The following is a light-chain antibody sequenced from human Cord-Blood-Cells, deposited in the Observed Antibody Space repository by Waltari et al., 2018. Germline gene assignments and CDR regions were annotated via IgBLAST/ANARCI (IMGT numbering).Light chain of an antibody. V-gene: IGKV1-39*01. CDR3: QQSYSTPPT. CDR2: AAS. J-gene: IGKJ1*01. Sequence: DIQMTQSPYSLSASVGDRVTITCRASQSISSYLNWYQQKPGKAPKLLIYAASSLQSGVPSRFSGSGSGTDFTLTISSLQPEDFATYYCQQSYSTPPTFGQGTEVEIK. CDR1: QSISSY.